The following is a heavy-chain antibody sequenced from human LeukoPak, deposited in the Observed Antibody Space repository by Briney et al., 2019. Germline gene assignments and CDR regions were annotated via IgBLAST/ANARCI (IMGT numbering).Heavy chain of an antibody. V-gene: IGHV3-48*04. CDR1: GFTFSSYG. J-gene: IGHJ5*02. Sequence: GGSLRLSCAASGFTFSSYGMHWVRQAPGKGLEWVSYISSSGSTIYYADSVKGRFTISRDNAKNSLYLQMNSLRAEDTAVYYCARGMTTVTTGFDPWGQGTLVTVSS. CDR3: ARGMTTVTTGFDP. D-gene: IGHD4-4*01. CDR2: ISSSGSTI.